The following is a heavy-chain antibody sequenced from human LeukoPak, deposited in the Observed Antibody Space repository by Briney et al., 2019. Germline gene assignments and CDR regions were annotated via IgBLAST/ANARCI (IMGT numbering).Heavy chain of an antibody. J-gene: IGHJ3*02. V-gene: IGHV3-11*04. CDR2: ISGSGSVT. Sequence: PGGSLRLSCAASGFTFSDYYMNWIRQAPGKGLEWVSYISGSGSVTYLADSVKGRFTVSKDSARNSLYLQMNSLRAEDSAVYFCARSRGFSISDSFNIWGQGTMVTVSS. CDR3: ARSRGFSISDSFNI. D-gene: IGHD2-21*01. CDR1: GFTFSDYY.